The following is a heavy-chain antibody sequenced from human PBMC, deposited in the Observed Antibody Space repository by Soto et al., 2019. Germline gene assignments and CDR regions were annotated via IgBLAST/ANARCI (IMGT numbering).Heavy chain of an antibody. CDR2: IYYSGST. CDR1: GGSISSGGYY. CDR3: ARSISSYNWNSGYGFDI. J-gene: IGHJ3*02. D-gene: IGHD1-7*01. V-gene: IGHV4-31*01. Sequence: QVQLQESGPGLVKPSHTLSLTCTVSGGSISSGGYYWSWIRQHPGKGLEWIGYIYYSGSTYYNPSLKSPVTISVDRSKNQFSLKLNSVTAADTAVYYCARSISSYNWNSGYGFDIWGQGTMVTVSS.